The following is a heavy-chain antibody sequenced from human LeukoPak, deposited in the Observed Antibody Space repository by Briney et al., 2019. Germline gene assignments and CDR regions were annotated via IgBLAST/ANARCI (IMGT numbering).Heavy chain of an antibody. V-gene: IGHV3-7*01. D-gene: IGHD3-3*01. Sequence: GGSLRLSCAASRFTFSSYWMSWVRQAPGKGLEWVANIKQDGSEKYYVDSVKGRFTISRDNAKNSLYLQMNSLRAEDTAVYYCARDPIWSGYYPPYFDYWGQGTLVTVSS. CDR2: IKQDGSEK. CDR3: ARDPIWSGYYPPYFDY. CDR1: RFTFSSYW. J-gene: IGHJ4*02.